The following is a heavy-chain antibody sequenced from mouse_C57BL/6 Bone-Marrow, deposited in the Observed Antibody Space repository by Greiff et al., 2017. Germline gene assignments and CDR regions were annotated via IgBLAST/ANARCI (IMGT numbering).Heavy chain of an antibody. Sequence: EVKLQQPGAELVKPGASVKLSCTASGFNIKDYYMHWVKQRTEQGLEWIGRIDPEDGDTKYAPKFQGKATITADTSSNTASLQLSSLTSEDTAVYYSAMPTVVATDYWGQGTTLTVAS. D-gene: IGHD1-1*01. CDR3: AMPTVVATDY. V-gene: IGHV14-2*01. CDR1: GFNIKDYY. CDR2: IDPEDGDT. J-gene: IGHJ2*01.